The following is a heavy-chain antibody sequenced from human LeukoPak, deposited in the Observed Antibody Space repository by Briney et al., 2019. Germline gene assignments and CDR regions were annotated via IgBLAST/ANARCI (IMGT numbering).Heavy chain of an antibody. V-gene: IGHV1-2*06. CDR2: IDPNSGGT. D-gene: IGHD3-22*01. CDR1: GNTFTGYY. CDR3: ARDPTIKSVVITTPSFDY. Sequence: GASVKVSCKASGNTFTGYYMHWVRQAPGQGLEWMGRIDPNSGGTNYAQKFQGRVTMTRDTSISTAYMELSRLRSDDTAVYYCARDPTIKSVVITTPSFDYWGQGTLVTVSS. J-gene: IGHJ4*02.